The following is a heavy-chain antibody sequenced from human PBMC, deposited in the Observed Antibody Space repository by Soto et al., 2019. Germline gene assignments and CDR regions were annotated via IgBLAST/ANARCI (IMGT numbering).Heavy chain of an antibody. J-gene: IGHJ6*02. D-gene: IGHD6-13*01. V-gene: IGHV4-34*01. CDR1: GGYFSGYY. CDR3: ARQGIAAAGTTRAYYYYGMDV. Sequence: PSETLSLTRAVYGGYFSGYYWSWTRQPPGKGLEWIGEINHSGSTNYNPSLKSRVTISVDTSKNQFSLKLSSVTAADTAVYYCARQGIAAAGTTRAYYYYGMDVWGQGTTVT. CDR2: INHSGST.